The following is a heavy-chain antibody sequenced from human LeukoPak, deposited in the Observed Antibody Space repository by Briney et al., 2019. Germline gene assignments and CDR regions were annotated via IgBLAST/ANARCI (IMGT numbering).Heavy chain of an antibody. Sequence: GGSLRLSCAASGFTFSSYGMSWVRQAPGKGLEWVANIKQDGSEKSYVDSVKGRFTISRDNAKNSLYLQMNSLRAEDTAVYYCAREDSSSSPPMDVWGKGTTVTVSS. J-gene: IGHJ6*03. CDR3: AREDSSSSPPMDV. CDR2: IKQDGSEK. CDR1: GFTFSSYG. V-gene: IGHV3-7*01. D-gene: IGHD6-6*01.